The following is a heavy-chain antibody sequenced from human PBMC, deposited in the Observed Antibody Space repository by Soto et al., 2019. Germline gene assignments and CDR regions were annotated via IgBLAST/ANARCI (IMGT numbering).Heavy chain of an antibody. J-gene: IGHJ4*02. CDR2: IWYDGSNE. CDR3: AVLLAPFDY. Sequence: GGSLRLSCAVSGFIFSSYGMNWVRQAPGKGLEWVAVIWYDGSNEYYADSVKGRFTISRDNAKNTLYLQMNSLRVEDPAVYYCAVLLAPFDYWGQGTLVTVSS. D-gene: IGHD3-10*01. CDR1: GFIFSSYG. V-gene: IGHV3-33*01.